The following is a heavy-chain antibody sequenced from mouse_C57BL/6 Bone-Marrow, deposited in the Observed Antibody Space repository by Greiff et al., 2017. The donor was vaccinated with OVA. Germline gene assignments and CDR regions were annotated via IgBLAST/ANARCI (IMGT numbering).Heavy chain of an antibody. Sequence: VMLVESGPGLVQPSQSPSITCTVSGFSLTSYGVHWVRQSPGKGLEWLGVIWRGGSTDYNAAFMSRLSITKDNSKSQVFFKMNSLQADDTAIYYCAKDPFYYGSSHWYFDVWGTGTTVTVSS. D-gene: IGHD1-1*01. J-gene: IGHJ1*03. CDR3: AKDPFYYGSSHWYFDV. CDR2: IWRGGST. V-gene: IGHV2-5*01. CDR1: GFSLTSYG.